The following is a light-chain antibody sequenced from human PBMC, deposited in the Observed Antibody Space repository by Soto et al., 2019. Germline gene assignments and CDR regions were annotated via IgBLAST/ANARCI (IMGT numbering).Light chain of an antibody. CDR2: DVS. CDR3: SSYTSSSTPYV. Sequence: QSVLSQPASVSGSPGQSVTISCTGTSSDVGAYDLVCWYQQHPGKAPKLMIYDVSNRPSGVSNRFSGSKSGNTASLTISGLQAEDEADYYCSSYTSSSTPYVFGTGTKLTV. V-gene: IGLV2-14*01. J-gene: IGLJ1*01. CDR1: SSDVGAYDL.